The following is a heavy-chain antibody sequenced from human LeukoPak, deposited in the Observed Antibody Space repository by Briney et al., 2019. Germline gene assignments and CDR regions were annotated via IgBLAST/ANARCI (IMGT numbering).Heavy chain of an antibody. V-gene: IGHV4-59*01. Sequence: PSETLSLTCTVSGGSISSYYWSWIRQPPGKGLDWNGYIYYSGSTNYNPSLKSRVTISVDTSKNQFSLKLSSVTAADTAVYYCARTYDFWSGSYFDYWGQGTLVTVSS. J-gene: IGHJ4*02. D-gene: IGHD3-3*01. CDR1: GGSISSYY. CDR2: IYYSGST. CDR3: ARTYDFWSGSYFDY.